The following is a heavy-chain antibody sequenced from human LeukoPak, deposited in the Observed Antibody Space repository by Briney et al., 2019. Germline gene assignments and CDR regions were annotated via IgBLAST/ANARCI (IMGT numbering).Heavy chain of an antibody. D-gene: IGHD4-17*01. V-gene: IGHV3-23*01. Sequence: GGSLRLSCAASEFDFSTHAMTWVRQAPGKGLEWVSAISISGTKTYFADSVKGRFTISRDNSKNTLYLQMYSLRAEDTAVYYCANEIRPNDYWGQGTLVTVSS. CDR3: ANEIRPNDY. CDR1: EFDFSTHA. J-gene: IGHJ4*02. CDR2: ISISGTKT.